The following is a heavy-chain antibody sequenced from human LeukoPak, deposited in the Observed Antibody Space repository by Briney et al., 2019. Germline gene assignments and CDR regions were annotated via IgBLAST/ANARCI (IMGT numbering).Heavy chain of an antibody. D-gene: IGHD1-26*01. CDR3: AREKVKGDFDY. CDR2: ISGSGGST. J-gene: IGHJ4*02. CDR1: GFTVSNFF. Sequence: RTGGSLKLSCEASGFTVSNFFMIWVRQAPGKGLEWVSAISGSGGSTYYADSVKGRFTISRDNSKNTLYLQMNSLRAEDTAVYYCAREKVKGDFDYWGQGTLVTVSS. V-gene: IGHV3-23*01.